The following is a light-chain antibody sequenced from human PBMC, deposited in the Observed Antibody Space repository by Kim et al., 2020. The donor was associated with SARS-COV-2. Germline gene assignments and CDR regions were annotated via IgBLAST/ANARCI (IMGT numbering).Light chain of an antibody. CDR1: SGHSSYA. V-gene: IGLV4-69*01. CDR3: QTCSF. Sequence: QLVLTQSPSASASLGASVKLTCTLSSGHSSYAIAWHQQQPEKGPRYLMKLNSDGSHSKGDGIPDRFSGSSSGAERYLTISSLQSEDEADYYCQTCSFFGGGTQLTVL. J-gene: IGLJ2*01. CDR2: LNSDGSH.